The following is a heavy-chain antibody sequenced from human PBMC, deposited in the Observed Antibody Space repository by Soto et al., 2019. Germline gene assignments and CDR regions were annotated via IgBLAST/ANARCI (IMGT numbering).Heavy chain of an antibody. V-gene: IGHV3-30-3*01. Sequence: QAGGSLRLSCAASGLTFSSYAMPWVRQAPGKGLEWVAVISYDRSNKYYADSVKGRFPISRDNSKNTLYLQRNSRRAEDTAVYYWAREKKPYGVYPLYFDYWGQGTLVTVSS. D-gene: IGHD4-17*01. CDR2: ISYDRSNK. CDR1: GLTFSSYA. J-gene: IGHJ4*02. CDR3: AREKKPYGVYPLYFDY.